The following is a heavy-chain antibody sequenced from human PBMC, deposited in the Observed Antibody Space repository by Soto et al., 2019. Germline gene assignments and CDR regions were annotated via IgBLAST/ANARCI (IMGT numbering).Heavy chain of an antibody. CDR2: ISYDGSNK. CDR1: GFTFSSYG. V-gene: IGHV3-30*18. J-gene: IGHJ6*02. Sequence: GGSLRLSCAASGFTFSSYGMHWVRQAPGKGLEWVAVISYDGSNKYYADSVKGRFTISRDNSKNTLYLQMNSLRAEDTAVYYCAKTSQLWNYYYGMDVWGQGTTVTVSS. CDR3: AKTSQLWNYYYGMDV. D-gene: IGHD5-18*01.